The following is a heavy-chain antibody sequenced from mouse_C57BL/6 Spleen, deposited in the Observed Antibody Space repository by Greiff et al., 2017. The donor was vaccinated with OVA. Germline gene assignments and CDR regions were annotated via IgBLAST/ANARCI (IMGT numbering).Heavy chain of an antibody. D-gene: IGHD1-1*01. V-gene: IGHV1-52*01. CDR1: GYSFTSSW. Sequence: QVQLQQPGAGLVRPGPSVKLSCKASGYSFTSSWFYWVKQRLIQALDWIGNFDPSDGETHYNQKFKGKATLTVDKSSSTAYMQLSSLTSEDSAVYYCAVYGSSYEGFAYWGQGTLVTVSA. CDR3: AVYGSSYEGFAY. J-gene: IGHJ3*01. CDR2: FDPSDGET.